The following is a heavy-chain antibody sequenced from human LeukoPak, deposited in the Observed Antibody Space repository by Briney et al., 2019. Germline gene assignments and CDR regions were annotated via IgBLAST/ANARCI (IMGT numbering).Heavy chain of an antibody. V-gene: IGHV3-48*03. CDR2: ISSSGSPI. CDR3: ARDGEGVVVPAAPFDY. J-gene: IGHJ4*02. D-gene: IGHD2-2*01. Sequence: GGSLRLSCAASGFTFSSYEMNWVRQAPGKGLEWVSYISSSGSPIYYADSVEGRFTISRDNAKNSLYLQMNSLRAEDTAVYYCARDGEGVVVPAAPFDYWGQGTLVTVSS. CDR1: GFTFSSYE.